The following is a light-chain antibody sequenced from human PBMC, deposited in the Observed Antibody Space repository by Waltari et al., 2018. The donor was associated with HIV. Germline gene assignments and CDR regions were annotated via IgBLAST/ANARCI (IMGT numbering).Light chain of an antibody. V-gene: IGKV1-39*01. CDR2: AAS. CDR1: QSISSY. J-gene: IGKJ5*01. Sequence: DIQMTQSPSSLSASVGDRVTITCRASQSISSYLNCYQHKPGKAPKLLIYAASSLRSGVPSRFSGSGSGTDFTLTISSLQPEDFATYYCQQSYNTPPLFGQWKRLEIK. CDR3: QQSYNTPPL.